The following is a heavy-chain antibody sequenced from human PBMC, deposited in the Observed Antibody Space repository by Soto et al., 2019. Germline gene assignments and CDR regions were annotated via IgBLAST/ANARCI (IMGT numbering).Heavy chain of an antibody. CDR2: IYSGGST. Sequence: GGSLRLSCAASGFTVSSNYMSWVRQAPGKGLEWVSVIYSGGSTYYADSVKGRFTISRDNSKNTLYLQMNSLRAEDTAVYYCARDLQYYDFWSGYTYAFDIWGQGTMVTVSS. CDR1: GFTVSSNY. V-gene: IGHV3-66*01. D-gene: IGHD3-3*01. J-gene: IGHJ3*02. CDR3: ARDLQYYDFWSGYTYAFDI.